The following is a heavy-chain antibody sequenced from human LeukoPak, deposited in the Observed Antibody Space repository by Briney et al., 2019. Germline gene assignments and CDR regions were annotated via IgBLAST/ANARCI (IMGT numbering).Heavy chain of an antibody. CDR2: IIPIFGTA. Sequence: GASVKVSCKASGGTFSSYAISWVRQAPGQGLEWMGGIIPIFGTANYAQKFQGRVTITTDESTSKAYMELSSLRSEDTAVYYCARLDPYSSSSGWFDPWGQGTLVTVSS. D-gene: IGHD6-6*01. CDR3: ARLDPYSSSSGWFDP. V-gene: IGHV1-69*05. J-gene: IGHJ5*02. CDR1: GGTFSSYA.